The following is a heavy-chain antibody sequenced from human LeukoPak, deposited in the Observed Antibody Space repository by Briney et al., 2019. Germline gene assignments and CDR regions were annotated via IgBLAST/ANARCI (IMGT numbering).Heavy chain of an antibody. CDR1: GFTFSSYA. D-gene: IGHD3-10*01. V-gene: IGHV3-23*01. CDR3: AKVTTVVRAVIYGMDV. Sequence: PGGSLRLSCAASGFTFSSYAMSWVRQAPGKGLEWVSAISGSGGSTYYADSVKGRFTISRDNSKNTLYLQMNSLRAKDTAVYYCAKVTTVVRAVIYGMDVWGPGTTVTVSS. J-gene: IGHJ6*02. CDR2: ISGSGGST.